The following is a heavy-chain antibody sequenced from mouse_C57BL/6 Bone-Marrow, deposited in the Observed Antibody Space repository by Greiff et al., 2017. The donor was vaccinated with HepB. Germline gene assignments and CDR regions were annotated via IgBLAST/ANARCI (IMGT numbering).Heavy chain of an antibody. CDR1: GYSITSDY. V-gene: IGHV3-8*01. Sequence: EVHLVESGPGLAKPSQTLSLTCSVTGYSITSDYWNWIRKFPGNKLEYMGYISYSGSTYYNPSLKSRISITRDTSKNQYYLQLNPVTTEDTATYYYARCPITTGYFDYWGQGTTLTVSS. D-gene: IGHD1-2*01. CDR2: ISYSGST. J-gene: IGHJ2*01. CDR3: ARCPITTGYFDY.